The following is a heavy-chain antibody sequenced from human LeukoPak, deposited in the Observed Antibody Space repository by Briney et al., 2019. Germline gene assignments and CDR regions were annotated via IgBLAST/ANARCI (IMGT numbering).Heavy chain of an antibody. CDR3: ARGASLTYYYDTGDYYVFDY. V-gene: IGHV1-2*02. CDR2: INPKSGGT. D-gene: IGHD3-22*01. Sequence: ASVKVSCKASGYTFTGYYIHWVRQAPGQGLEWMGWINPKSGGTKYAQKFQGRVTMTRGRPISTGIMELSRLRSDDTAVYYCARGASLTYYYDTGDYYVFDYWGQGTLVTVSS. CDR1: GYTFTGYY. J-gene: IGHJ4*02.